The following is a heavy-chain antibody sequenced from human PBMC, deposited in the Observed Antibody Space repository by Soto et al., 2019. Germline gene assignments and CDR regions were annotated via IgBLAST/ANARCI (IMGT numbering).Heavy chain of an antibody. J-gene: IGHJ6*02. CDR3: ARDRSTVKRYYYYYGMDV. CDR2: IWYDGSNK. V-gene: IGHV3-33*01. CDR1: GFTSSSYG. Sequence: GGSLKLFCAAPGFTSSSYGMHWVRQAPGKGLEWVAVIWYDGSNKYYADSVKGRFTISRDNSKNTLYLQMNSLRAEDTAVYYCARDRSTVKRYYYYYGMDVWGQGTTVTVSS. D-gene: IGHD4-4*01.